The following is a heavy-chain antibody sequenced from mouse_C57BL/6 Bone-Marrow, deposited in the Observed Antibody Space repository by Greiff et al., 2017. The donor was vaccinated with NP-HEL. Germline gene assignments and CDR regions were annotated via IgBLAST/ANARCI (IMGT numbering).Heavy chain of an antibody. Sequence: QVQLQQSGAELARPGASVKLSCKASGYTFTSYGISWVKQRTGQGLEWIGEIYPRSGNTYYNEKFKGKATLTAGKSSSTAYMELRSLTSEDSAVYFCARRNAYFDYWGQGTTLTVSS. CDR3: ARRNAYFDY. CDR2: IYPRSGNT. CDR1: GYTFTSYG. V-gene: IGHV1-81*01. J-gene: IGHJ2*01.